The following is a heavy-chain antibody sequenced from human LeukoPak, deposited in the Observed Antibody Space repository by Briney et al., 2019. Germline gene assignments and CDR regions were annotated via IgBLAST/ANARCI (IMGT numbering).Heavy chain of an antibody. D-gene: IGHD4-23*01. CDR3: ARLAGGSLGD. CDR2: IYYSGST. CDR1: GGSISSSSYY. Sequence: SETLSLTCTVSGGSISSSSYYWGWIRQPPGKGLEWIGSIYYSGSTYYNPSLKSRVTISVDTSKNQFSLKLSFVTAADTAVYYCARLAGGSLGDWGQGTLVTVSS. V-gene: IGHV4-39*01. J-gene: IGHJ4*02.